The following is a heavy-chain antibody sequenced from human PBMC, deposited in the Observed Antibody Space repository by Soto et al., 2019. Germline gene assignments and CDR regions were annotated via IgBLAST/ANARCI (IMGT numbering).Heavy chain of an antibody. J-gene: IGHJ4*02. D-gene: IGHD3-10*01. CDR2: ISAYNGNT. V-gene: IGHV1-18*01. CDR1: GDTFASFG. CDR3: ARDQESITDRILQF. Sequence: ASVKVSCKASGDTFASFGFSWVRQAPGQGLEWLGWISAYNGNTHYAQKVRDRVTLTTDTSTNTAYMELRSLTSDDTAVYYCARDQESITDRILQFWGQGTRVTVSS.